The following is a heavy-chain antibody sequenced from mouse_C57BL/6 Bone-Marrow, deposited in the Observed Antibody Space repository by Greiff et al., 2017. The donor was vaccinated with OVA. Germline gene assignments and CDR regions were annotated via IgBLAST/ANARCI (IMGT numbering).Heavy chain of an antibody. D-gene: IGHD1-1*01. CDR1: GFNIKDDY. Sequence: VQLQQSGAELVRPGASVKLSCTASGFNIKDDYMHWVKQRPEQGLEWIGWIDPENGDTEYASKFQGKATITADTSSNTAYLQLSSLTSEDTAVYYGTTRYYGSAWFAYWGQGTLVTVSA. J-gene: IGHJ3*01. V-gene: IGHV14-4*01. CDR2: IDPENGDT. CDR3: TTRYYGSAWFAY.